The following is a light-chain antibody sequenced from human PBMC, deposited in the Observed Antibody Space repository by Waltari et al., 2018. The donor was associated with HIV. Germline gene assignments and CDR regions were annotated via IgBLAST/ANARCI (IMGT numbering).Light chain of an antibody. Sequence: NFMLTQPHSVSEAPGKTVTVPCTRSSGSVDRNYVQWDQQRPDSATTTVIYTKNQKTPGVPDRFSGSIDSSSHSASLTISALRPEDEANYYCQSYDYSKWVFGGGTKLSLL. CDR1: SGSVDRNY. V-gene: IGLV6-57*03. CDR2: TKN. J-gene: IGLJ3*02. CDR3: QSYDYSKWV.